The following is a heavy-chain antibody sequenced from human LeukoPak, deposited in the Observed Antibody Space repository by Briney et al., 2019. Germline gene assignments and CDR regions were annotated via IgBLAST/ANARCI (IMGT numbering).Heavy chain of an antibody. Sequence: GGSLRLSCAASGFTFSSYSMNWVRQAPGKGLEWVSSISSSSSYIYYADSVKGRFTISRDNAKNSLYLQMNSLRAEDTAVYYCARDRWGSGSVDYWGQGTLVTVSS. CDR2: ISSSSSYI. V-gene: IGHV3-21*01. D-gene: IGHD3-10*01. CDR3: ARDRWGSGSVDY. J-gene: IGHJ4*02. CDR1: GFTFSSYS.